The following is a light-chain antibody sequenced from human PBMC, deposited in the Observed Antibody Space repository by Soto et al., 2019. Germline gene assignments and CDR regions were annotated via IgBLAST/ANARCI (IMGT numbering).Light chain of an antibody. Sequence: QSVLTQPPSASGTPGQRVTISCSGSSSNIGSNTVSWYQRFPGTAPKLLIYNTNQRPSGVPDRFSGSKSGTSASLAISGLQSEDEADYYSAAWDDSLIGFYVFGTGTKVTVL. J-gene: IGLJ1*01. CDR2: NTN. CDR3: AAWDDSLIGFYV. CDR1: SSNIGSNT. V-gene: IGLV1-44*01.